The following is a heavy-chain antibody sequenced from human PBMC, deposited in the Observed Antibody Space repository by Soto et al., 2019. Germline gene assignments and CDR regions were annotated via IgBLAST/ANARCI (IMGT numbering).Heavy chain of an antibody. J-gene: IGHJ4*02. CDR1: GYTFTGYY. CDR2: INAGNGNT. Sequence: GASVKVSCKASGYTFTGYYMHWVRQAPGQGLEWMGWINAGNGNTKYSQKFQGRVTMTTDTSTSTAYMELRSLRSDDTAVYYCARDSPPVDYWGQGTLVTVSS. CDR3: ARDSPPVDY. V-gene: IGHV1-18*04.